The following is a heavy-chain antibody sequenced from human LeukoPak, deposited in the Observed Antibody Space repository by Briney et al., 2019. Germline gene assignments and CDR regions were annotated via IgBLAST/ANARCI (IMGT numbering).Heavy chain of an antibody. D-gene: IGHD6-6*01. J-gene: IGHJ4*02. V-gene: IGHV1-69*05. Sequence: SVKVSCKASGGTFSSYAISWVRQAPGQGLEWMGGIIPIFGTANYAQKFQGRVTITTDESTSTAYMELSSLRSEDTAVYYCAREAPYSSSGGYSDYWGQGTLVTVSS. CDR3: AREAPYSSSGGYSDY. CDR1: GGTFSSYA. CDR2: IIPIFGTA.